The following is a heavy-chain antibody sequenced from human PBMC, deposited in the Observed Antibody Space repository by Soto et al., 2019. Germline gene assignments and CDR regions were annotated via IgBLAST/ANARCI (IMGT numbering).Heavy chain of an antibody. J-gene: IGHJ4*02. CDR1: GYTFTGYY. V-gene: IGHV1-2*02. D-gene: IGHD1-26*01. Sequence: QVQLVQSGAEVKKPGASVKVSCKASGYTFTGYYMHWVRQAPGQGLEWMGWINPNNGGTNYAQKCQGRVTMPRDTPITTAYMELSRLRSDDTAIYYCARGPWDRLEDWGQGTLVTVSS. CDR2: INPNNGGT. CDR3: ARGPWDRLED.